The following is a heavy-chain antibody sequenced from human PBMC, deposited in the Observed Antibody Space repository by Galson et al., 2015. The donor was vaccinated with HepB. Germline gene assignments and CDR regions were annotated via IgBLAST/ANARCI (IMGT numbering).Heavy chain of an antibody. J-gene: IGHJ6*02. V-gene: IGHV1-24*01. CDR3: ARGDAAGDGYNLNHYGMDV. CDR2: FDPEDGET. Sequence: SVKVSCKVSGYTLTELSMHWVRQAPGKGLEWMGGFDPEDGETIYAQKFQGRVTMTRDTSTSTVYMELSSLRSEDTAVYYCARGDAAGDGYNLNHYGMDVWGQGTTVTVSS. D-gene: IGHD5-24*01. CDR1: GYTLTELS.